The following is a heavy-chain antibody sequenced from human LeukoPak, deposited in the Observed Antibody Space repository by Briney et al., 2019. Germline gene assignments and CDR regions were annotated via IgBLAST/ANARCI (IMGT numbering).Heavy chain of an antibody. CDR1: GGSISSYY. D-gene: IGHD3-3*01. CDR3: ARFGKPAWDFWSGYYVAYYFDY. V-gene: IGHV4-59*01. J-gene: IGHJ4*02. Sequence: SESLSLTCTVSGGSISSYYWSWIRQPPGKGLEWIGYMYYSGSTNYNPSLKSRVTISVDTSKNQFSLKLSSVTAADTAVYYCARFGKPAWDFWSGYYVAYYFDYWGQGTLVTVSS. CDR2: MYYSGST.